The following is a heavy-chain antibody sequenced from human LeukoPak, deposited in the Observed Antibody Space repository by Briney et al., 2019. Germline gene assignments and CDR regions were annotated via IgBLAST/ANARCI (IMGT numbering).Heavy chain of an antibody. Sequence: GGSLRLSCAASGFSVSSNSMSWVRQAPGKGLECVSIIYSRDVTSYADSVKDRFTISRDSDKNTLFLQMDSLRSDDTAMYYCARRYYASSGYYYFDYWGQGTLVTVSS. V-gene: IGHV3-53*01. CDR1: GFSVSSNS. J-gene: IGHJ4*02. D-gene: IGHD3-22*01. CDR3: ARRYYASSGYYYFDY. CDR2: IYSRDVT.